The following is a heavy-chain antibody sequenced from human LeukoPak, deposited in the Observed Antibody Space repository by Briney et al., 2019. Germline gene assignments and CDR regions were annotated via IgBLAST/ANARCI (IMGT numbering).Heavy chain of an antibody. CDR1: GYTFTGYY. V-gene: IGHV1-2*02. D-gene: IGHD6-13*01. J-gene: IGHJ4*02. CDR3: ATVAIAAADSPFDY. Sequence: ASVKVSCKASGYTFTGYYMHWVRQAPGQGLEWMGWINPNSGGTNYAQKFQGRVTMTRDTSISTAYMELSRLRSDDTAVYYCATVAIAAADSPFDYWGQGTLVTVSS. CDR2: INPNSGGT.